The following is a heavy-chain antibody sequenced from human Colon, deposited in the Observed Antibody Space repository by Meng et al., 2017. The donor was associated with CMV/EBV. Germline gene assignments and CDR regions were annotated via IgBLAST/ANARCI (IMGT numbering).Heavy chain of an antibody. CDR1: GFTFDDYG. CDR3: ARAPSLGYCSSTSCYFYFDY. CDR2: INWNGGST. J-gene: IGHJ4*02. D-gene: IGHD2-2*01. V-gene: IGHV3-20*04. Sequence: GGSLRLSCAASGFTFDDYGMSWVRQAPGKGLEWVSGINWNGGSTGYADSVKGRFTITRDNAKNSLYLQMNSLRDEDTTLYYCARAPSLGYCSSTSCYFYFDYWGQGTLVTVSS.